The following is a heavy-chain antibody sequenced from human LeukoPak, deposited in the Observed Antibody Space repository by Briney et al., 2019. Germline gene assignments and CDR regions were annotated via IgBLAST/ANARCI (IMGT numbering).Heavy chain of an antibody. CDR3: ARARNYDNYYYYYMDV. Sequence: SVKVSCKASGGTFSSYAISWVRQAPGQGLEWMGGIIPIFGTANYAQKFQGRVTITADKSTSTAYMELSSLRSEDTAVYYCARARNYDNYYYYYMDVWGKGTTVTVSS. D-gene: IGHD4-11*01. CDR1: GGTFSSYA. V-gene: IGHV1-69*06. CDR2: IIPIFGTA. J-gene: IGHJ6*03.